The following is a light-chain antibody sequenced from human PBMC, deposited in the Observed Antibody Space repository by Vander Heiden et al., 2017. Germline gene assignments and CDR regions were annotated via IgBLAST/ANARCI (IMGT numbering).Light chain of an antibody. J-gene: IGLJ2*01. Sequence: QPLLTLQPSVSGAPALTVTISCTGSSSNIGAGYDVHWYQQLPGTAPKLLIYGNSDRPSGVPDRFSGSKSGTSASPAITGLQAEDEADYYCQSYDSSLSGSVVFGGGTKLTVL. CDR1: SSNIGAGYD. V-gene: IGLV1-40*01. CDR2: GNS. CDR3: QSYDSSLSGSVV.